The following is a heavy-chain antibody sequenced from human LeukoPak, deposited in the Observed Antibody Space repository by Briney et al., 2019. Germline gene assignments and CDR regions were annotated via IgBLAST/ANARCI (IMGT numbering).Heavy chain of an antibody. CDR1: GGSISSYY. V-gene: IGHV4-59*01. J-gene: IGHJ6*03. D-gene: IGHD3-16*01. CDR2: IYYSGST. Sequence: SETLSLTCTVSGGSISSYYWSWIRQPPGKGLEWIGYIYYSGSTNYNPSLTSRVTISVDTSKKQFSLKLTSVTVADTAVYYCARETSQKGAHYMDVWGKGTTVTISS. CDR3: ARETSQKGAHYMDV.